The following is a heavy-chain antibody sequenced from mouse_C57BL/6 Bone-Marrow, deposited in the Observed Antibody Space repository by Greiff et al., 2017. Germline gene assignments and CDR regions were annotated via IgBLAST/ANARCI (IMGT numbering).Heavy chain of an antibody. CDR2: ISSGGSYT. D-gene: IGHD2-4*01. CDR3: ASYDYGEAY. J-gene: IGHJ3*01. Sequence: EVKLMESGGDLVKPGGSLKLSCAASGFTFSSYGMSWVRQTPDKRLEWVATISSGGSYTYYPDSVKGRFTISRDNAKNTLYLQRSSLKSEDTAMYYCASYDYGEAYWGQGTLVTVSA. CDR1: GFTFSSYG. V-gene: IGHV5-6*01.